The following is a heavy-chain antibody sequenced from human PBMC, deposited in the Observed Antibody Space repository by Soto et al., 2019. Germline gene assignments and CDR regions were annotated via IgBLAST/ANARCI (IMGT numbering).Heavy chain of an antibody. CDR3: AKDGVAWH. J-gene: IGHJ4*02. Sequence: PGGSLRLSCAASGFTFCNYWMHWVRQAPGKGLEWVSLITWDGINIEYADSVRGRFTISRDNSKNSLYLQMNGLRHEDTAFYYCAKDGVAWHWGQGTLVTVSS. CDR1: GFTFCNYW. V-gene: IGHV3-43*01. CDR2: ITWDGINI. D-gene: IGHD2-15*01.